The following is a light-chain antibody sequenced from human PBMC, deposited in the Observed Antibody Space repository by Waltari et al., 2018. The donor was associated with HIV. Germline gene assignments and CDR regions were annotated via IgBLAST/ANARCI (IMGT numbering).Light chain of an antibody. CDR3: NSRDDIGHWF. CDR1: SVRTYY. Sequence: SSELTQDPAVSVALGQTVRITCQGDSVRTYYANWYQQKPGQAPVLVFYGTNNRPSGIPDRFSGSTSGDTASLTITGAQAEDEADYYCNSRDDIGHWFFGAGTKVTVL. J-gene: IGLJ3*02. CDR2: GTN. V-gene: IGLV3-19*01.